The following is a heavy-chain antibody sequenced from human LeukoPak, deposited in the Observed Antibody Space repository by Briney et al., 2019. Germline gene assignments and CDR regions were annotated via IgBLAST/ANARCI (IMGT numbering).Heavy chain of an antibody. D-gene: IGHD3-3*01. CDR3: ARAGYDFWSGYLGNDAFDI. CDR2: IYYSGST. V-gene: IGHV4-39*07. CDR1: GGSISSSSYY. J-gene: IGHJ3*02. Sequence: PSETLSLTCTVSGGSISSSSYYWGWIRQPPGKGLEWIGSIYYSGSTYYNPSLKSRVTISVDTSKNQFSLKLSSVTAADTAVYYCARAGYDFWSGYLGNDAFDIWGQGTMVTVSS.